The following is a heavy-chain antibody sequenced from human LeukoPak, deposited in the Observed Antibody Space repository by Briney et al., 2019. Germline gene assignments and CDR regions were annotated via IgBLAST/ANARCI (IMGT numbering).Heavy chain of an antibody. J-gene: IGHJ6*02. Sequence: GGSLRLSCAASGFTFSSYAMSWVRQAPGKGLEWGSAISGSGGSTYYADPVKGRFTIPRDNSKNTLYLQMNSLRAEDTAVYYCAKDPGGSIAVAGTIYYYYGKYVWGQGTTVTVSS. CDR2: ISGSGGST. CDR1: GFTFSSYA. CDR3: AKDPGGSIAVAGTIYYYYGKYV. D-gene: IGHD6-19*01. V-gene: IGHV3-23*01.